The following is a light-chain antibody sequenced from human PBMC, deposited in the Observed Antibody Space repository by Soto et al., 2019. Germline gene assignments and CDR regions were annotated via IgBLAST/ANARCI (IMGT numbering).Light chain of an antibody. J-gene: IGKJ1*01. CDR2: GAS. Sequence: EIVMTQSPATLSVSPGERATLSCRAGQSVSSNLAWYQQKPGQAPRLLIYGASTRATGIPARFSGSGSGTEFTLTISSLRSEDFAVYYCQQYNNWPAWTFGQGTKVEIK. CDR1: QSVSSN. CDR3: QQYNNWPAWT. V-gene: IGKV3-15*01.